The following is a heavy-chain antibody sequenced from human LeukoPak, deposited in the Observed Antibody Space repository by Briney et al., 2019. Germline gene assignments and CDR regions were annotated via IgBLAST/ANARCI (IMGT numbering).Heavy chain of an antibody. V-gene: IGHV1-8*02. Sequence: GASVKVSCKASGGTFSSYAINWVRQATGQGLEWVGWMSPNSGNTGYAQKFQGRVTMTRNTSISTAYMELSSLRSEDTAVYYCTRGQGTGYSSGWDYYYMDVWGKGTTVTVSS. CDR3: TRGQGTGYSSGWDYYYMDV. CDR2: MSPNSGNT. D-gene: IGHD6-19*01. J-gene: IGHJ6*03. CDR1: GGTFSSYA.